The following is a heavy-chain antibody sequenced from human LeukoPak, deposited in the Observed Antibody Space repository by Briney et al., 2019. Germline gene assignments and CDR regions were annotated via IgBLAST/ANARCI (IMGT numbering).Heavy chain of an antibody. J-gene: IGHJ4*02. CDR2: IWYDGSNK. Sequence: PGRSLRLSCAASGFTFSSYGMHWVRQAPGRGLEWVAVIWYDGSNKYYADSVKGRFTISRDNAKNTLYLQMNSLRDEDTAVYYCAKDYPIHALGYCSGTSYYIRGGELDYWGQGTLVTVSS. CDR3: AKDYPIHALGYCSGTSYYIRGGELDY. V-gene: IGHV3-33*06. D-gene: IGHD2-2*02. CDR1: GFTFSSYG.